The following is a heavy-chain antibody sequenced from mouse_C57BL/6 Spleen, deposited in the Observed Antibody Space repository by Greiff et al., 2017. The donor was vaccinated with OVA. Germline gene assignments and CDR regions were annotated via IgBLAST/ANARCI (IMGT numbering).Heavy chain of an antibody. D-gene: IGHD1-1*01. CDR3: ARYYYGSSYVGYFEV. CDR2: INPNNGGT. V-gene: IGHV1-26*01. J-gene: IGHJ1*03. CDR1: GYTFTDYY. Sequence: VQLQQSGPELVKPGASVKISCKASGYTFTDYYMNWVKQSHGKSLEWIGDINPNNGGTSYNQKFKGKATLTVDKSSSTAYMELRSLTSEDSAVYYCARYYYGSSYVGYFEVWGTGTTVTVSS.